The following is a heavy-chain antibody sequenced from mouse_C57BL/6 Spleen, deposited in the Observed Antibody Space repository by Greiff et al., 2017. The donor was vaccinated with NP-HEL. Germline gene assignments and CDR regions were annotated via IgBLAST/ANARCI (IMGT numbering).Heavy chain of an antibody. J-gene: IGHJ2*01. CDR2: IDPETGGT. CDR1: GYTFTDYE. D-gene: IGHD1-1*01. V-gene: IGHV1-15*01. CDR3: TRGGAITTVVAKNFDY. Sequence: VQLQQSGAELVRPGASVTLSCKASGYTFTDYEMHWVKQTPVHGLEWIGAIDPETGGTAYNQKFKGKAILTADKSSSTAYMELRSLTSEDSAVYYCTRGGAITTVVAKNFDYWGQGTTLTVSS.